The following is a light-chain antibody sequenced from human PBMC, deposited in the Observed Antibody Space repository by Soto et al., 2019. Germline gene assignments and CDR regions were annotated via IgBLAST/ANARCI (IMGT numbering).Light chain of an antibody. CDR1: QDISSW. V-gene: IGKV1-12*01. CDR2: AAS. J-gene: IGKJ1*01. CDR3: QQTNSFPRT. Sequence: DIQMTQSPSSLSASVGDSVTITCRASQDISSWLAWYQQKPGKAPNVLIYAASSLQRGGPSRFSGSGSGTDFTRTINSLQPEDIATYYCQQTNSFPRTFGQGTKVDIK.